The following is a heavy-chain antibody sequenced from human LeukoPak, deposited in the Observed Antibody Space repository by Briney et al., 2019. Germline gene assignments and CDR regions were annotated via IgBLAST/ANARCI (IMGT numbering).Heavy chain of an antibody. CDR2: IWYDGSNK. J-gene: IGHJ5*02. V-gene: IGHV3-30*19. Sequence: PGGSLRLSCAASGFTFSSYGMHWVRQAPGKGLEWVAVIWYDGSNKYYADSVKGRFTISRDNSKNTLYLQMNSLRAEDTAVYYCARGLPLGATKGNWFDPWGQGTLVTVSS. CDR3: ARGLPLGATKGNWFDP. D-gene: IGHD1-26*01. CDR1: GFTFSSYG.